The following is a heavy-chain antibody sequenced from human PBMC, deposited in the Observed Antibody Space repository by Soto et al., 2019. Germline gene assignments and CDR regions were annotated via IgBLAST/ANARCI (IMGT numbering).Heavy chain of an antibody. CDR3: AKDRGSGAARPRGGMDV. CDR2: ISCDGLNQ. D-gene: IGHD6-6*01. V-gene: IGHV3-30*18. J-gene: IGHJ6*02. CDR1: GFTFSTYG. Sequence: QVRLVESGGGVAQPWRSLRLSCAASGFTFSTYGIYWVRQTPGKGMVWVAAISCDGLNQYYADSVKGRFSISRDNSKSELELQMNSLRIEDTAVYSRAKDRGSGAARPRGGMDVWGQGTTVIVSS.